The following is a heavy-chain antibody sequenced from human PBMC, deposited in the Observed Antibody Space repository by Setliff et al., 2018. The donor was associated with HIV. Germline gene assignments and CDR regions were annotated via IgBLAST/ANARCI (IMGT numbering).Heavy chain of an antibody. J-gene: IGHJ4*02. D-gene: IGHD3-22*01. V-gene: IGHV4-34*01. CDR3: ARGAYFDSSALSNDF. Sequence: SETLSLTCAVYGASFTNYYWSWIRQPPGKGLEWIGEINHSGSSNFNPSLKSRVTMSVDTSKNQFSLNLSPVTAADTAVYFCARGAYFDSSALSNDFWGQGTLVTVSS. CDR2: INHSGSS. CDR1: GASFTNYY.